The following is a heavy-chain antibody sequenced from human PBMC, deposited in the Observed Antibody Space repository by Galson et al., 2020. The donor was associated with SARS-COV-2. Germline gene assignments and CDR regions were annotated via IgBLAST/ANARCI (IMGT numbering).Heavy chain of an antibody. D-gene: IGHD3-10*01. CDR3: AKDMYPLTMVLDY. Sequence: SLKISCAASGFTFDDYAMHWVRQAPGKGLEWVSGISWNSGSIGYADSVKGRFTISRDNAKNSLYLQMNSLRAEDTALYYCAKDMYPLTMVLDYWGQGTLVTVSS. V-gene: IGHV3-9*01. CDR1: GFTFDDYA. CDR2: ISWNSGSI. J-gene: IGHJ4*02.